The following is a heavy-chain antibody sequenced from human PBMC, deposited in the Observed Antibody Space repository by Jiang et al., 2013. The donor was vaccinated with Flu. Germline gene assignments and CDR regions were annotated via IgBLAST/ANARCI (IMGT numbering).Heavy chain of an antibody. D-gene: IGHD5-24*01. Sequence: TSYWIGWVRQMPGKGLEWMGIIYPGDSDTRYSPSFQGQVTISADKSISTAYLQWSSLKASDSAIYYCARRSRTGYNTPIDYWGQGTLVTVSS. CDR2: IYPGDSDT. J-gene: IGHJ4*02. CDR1: TSYW. CDR3: ARRSRTGYNTPIDY. V-gene: IGHV5-51*01.